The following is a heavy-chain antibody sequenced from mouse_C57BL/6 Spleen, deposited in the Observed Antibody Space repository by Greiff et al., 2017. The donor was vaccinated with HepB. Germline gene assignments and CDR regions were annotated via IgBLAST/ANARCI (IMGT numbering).Heavy chain of an antibody. D-gene: IGHD1-1*01. V-gene: IGHV5-17*01. CDR3: ARIGDYYGSPFGFAY. CDR2: ISSGSSTI. Sequence: EVQLVESGGGLVKPGGSLKLSCAASGFTFSDYGMHWVRQAPEKGLEWVAYISSGSSTIYYADTVKGRFTISRDNAKNTLFLQMTSLRSEDTAMYYCARIGDYYGSPFGFAYWGQGTLVTVSA. J-gene: IGHJ3*01. CDR1: GFTFSDYG.